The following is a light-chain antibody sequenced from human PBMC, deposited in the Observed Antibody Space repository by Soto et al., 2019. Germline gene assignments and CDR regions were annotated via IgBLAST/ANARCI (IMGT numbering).Light chain of an antibody. CDR2: DAS. V-gene: IGKV1-5*01. J-gene: IGKJ1*01. Sequence: DIQMTQSPSTLSASVGDRVTITFRASQSISSWLAWYQQKPGKAPKLLIYDASSLESGVPSRFSGSGSGTEFTLTISSLQPDDFATYYCQQYNSLTWTFGQGTKVDIK. CDR3: QQYNSLTWT. CDR1: QSISSW.